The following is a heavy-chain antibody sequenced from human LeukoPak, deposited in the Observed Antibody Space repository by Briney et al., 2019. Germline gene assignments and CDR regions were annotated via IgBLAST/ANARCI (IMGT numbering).Heavy chain of an antibody. V-gene: IGHV3-23*01. CDR3: ARSHQRKYHFDF. Sequence: GGSLRLSCAASGFTFSSYGMSWVRQAPGKGLEWVSAISGSGGSTYYADSVKGRITISRDNSKNTLYLQMNSLRAEDTAVYYCARSHQRKYHFDFWGQGTLVTVSS. CDR2: ISGSGGST. J-gene: IGHJ4*02. D-gene: IGHD2-2*01. CDR1: GFTFSSYG.